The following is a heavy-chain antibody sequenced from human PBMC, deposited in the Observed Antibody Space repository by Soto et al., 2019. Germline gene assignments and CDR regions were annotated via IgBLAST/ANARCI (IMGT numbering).Heavy chain of an antibody. V-gene: IGHV4-61*01. Sequence: SETLSLTCTVSGGSLSSEYFHWTWIRQSPGKGLEWIGYIHYTGSILYNPSLKSRLTIAVDRSKNQFTLQLTSVTVADTAVYYCARQRIAARDFYYYYYMDVWGKGTTVTGSS. J-gene: IGHJ6*03. D-gene: IGHD6-6*01. CDR2: IHYTGSI. CDR3: ARQRIAARDFYYYYYMDV. CDR1: GGSLSSEYFH.